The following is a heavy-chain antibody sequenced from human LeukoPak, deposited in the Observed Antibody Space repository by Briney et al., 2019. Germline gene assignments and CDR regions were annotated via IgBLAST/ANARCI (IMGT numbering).Heavy chain of an antibody. CDR3: ARGLSGLDAFDI. D-gene: IGHD2/OR15-2a*01. V-gene: IGHV1-18*01. CDR2: ISAYNGNT. CDR1: GGTFSSYA. Sequence: ASVKVSCKASGGTFSSYAISWVRQAPGQGLEGMGWISAYNGNTNYAQKLQGRVTMTTDTSTSTAYMELRSLRSDDTAVYYCARGLSGLDAFDIWGQGTMVTVSS. J-gene: IGHJ3*02.